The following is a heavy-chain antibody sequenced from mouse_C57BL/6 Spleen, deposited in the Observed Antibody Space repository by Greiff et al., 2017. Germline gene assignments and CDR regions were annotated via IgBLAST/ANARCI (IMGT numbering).Heavy chain of an antibody. CDR3: TRRDSNPYYYAMDY. CDR2: IDPEDGDT. J-gene: IGHJ4*01. V-gene: IGHV14-1*01. CDR1: GFNIKDYY. Sequence: DVKLQESGAELVRPGASVKLSCTASGFNIKDYYMHWVKQRPEQGLEWIGRIDPEDGDTEYAPKFQGKATMTADTSSNPAYLQLSSLTSEDTAVYYCTRRDSNPYYYAMDYWGQGTSVTVSS. D-gene: IGHD2-5*01.